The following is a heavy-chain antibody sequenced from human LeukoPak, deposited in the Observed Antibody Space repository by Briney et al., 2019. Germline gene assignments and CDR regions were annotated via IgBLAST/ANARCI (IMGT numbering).Heavy chain of an antibody. D-gene: IGHD2-15*01. Sequence: GASVKVSCKASGYTFTGYYMHWVRQAPGQGLEWMGWINPNSGGTNYAQKFQGRVTMTRDTSISTAYMELSRLGSDDTAVYYCARHYRRGVVVAVNYWGQGTLVTVSS. CDR3: ARHYRRGVVVAVNY. V-gene: IGHV1-2*02. CDR1: GYTFTGYY. CDR2: INPNSGGT. J-gene: IGHJ4*02.